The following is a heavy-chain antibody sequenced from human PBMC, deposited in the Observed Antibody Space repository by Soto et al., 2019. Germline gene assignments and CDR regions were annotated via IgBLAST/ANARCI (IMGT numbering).Heavy chain of an antibody. D-gene: IGHD4-17*01. CDR1: GFTFSSYA. V-gene: IGHV3-30-3*01. Sequence: QVQLVESGGGVVQPGRSLRLSCAASGFTFSSYAMHWVRQAPGKGLEWVAVISYDGSNKYYADSVKGRFTISRDNSKNTLYLQMNSLGAEDTAVYYCARAPRSSVTTDYWGQGTLVTVSS. CDR3: ARAPRSSVTTDY. J-gene: IGHJ4*02. CDR2: ISYDGSNK.